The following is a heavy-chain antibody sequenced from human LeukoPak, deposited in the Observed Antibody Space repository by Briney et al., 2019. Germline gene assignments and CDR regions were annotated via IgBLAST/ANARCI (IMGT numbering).Heavy chain of an antibody. J-gene: IGHJ6*02. CDR2: IYPGDSDT. CDR3: ARASSSWFPYYYGMDV. Sequence: GESLKISCKGSGYSFTSYWIGWVRQMPGKGLEWMGIIYPGDSDTRYSPSFQGQVTISADKSISTAHLQWSSLKASDTAMYYCARASSSWFPYYYGMDVWGQGTTVTVSS. V-gene: IGHV5-51*01. CDR1: GYSFTSYW. D-gene: IGHD6-13*01.